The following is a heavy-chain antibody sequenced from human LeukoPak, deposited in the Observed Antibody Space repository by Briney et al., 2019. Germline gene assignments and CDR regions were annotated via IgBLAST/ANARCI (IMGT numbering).Heavy chain of an antibody. V-gene: IGHV1-46*01. Sequence: SVKVSCKASGYTFTGYFIDWVRQAPGQGLEWMGITNPSGGTTSYAQKFQGRVTMTRDTSTSTVYMELSSLRSEDTAVYYCASLAGTVLDDAFDIWDQGTMVTVSS. CDR3: ASLAGTVLDDAFDI. CDR2: TNPSGGTT. J-gene: IGHJ3*02. D-gene: IGHD6-19*01. CDR1: GYTFTGYF.